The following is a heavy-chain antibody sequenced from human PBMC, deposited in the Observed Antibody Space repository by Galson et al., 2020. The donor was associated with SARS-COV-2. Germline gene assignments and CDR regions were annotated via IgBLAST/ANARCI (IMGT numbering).Heavy chain of an antibody. CDR2: IYPGDSDT. V-gene: IGHV5-51*01. CDR1: GYTFTTYW. D-gene: IGHD6-19*01. Sequence: GESLKISCKGSGYTFTTYWIGWVRQMPGKGLEWMGIIYPGDSDTRYGPSFQGQVTISADKSISTAYLQWSSLKASDTAIYYCARGIAVAGGTFDHRGQGSLVTVSS. J-gene: IGHJ4*02. CDR3: ARGIAVAGGTFDH.